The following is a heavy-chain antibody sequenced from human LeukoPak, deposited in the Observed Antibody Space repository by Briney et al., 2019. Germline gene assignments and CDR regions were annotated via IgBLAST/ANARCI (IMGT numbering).Heavy chain of an antibody. D-gene: IGHD3/OR15-3a*01. CDR3: ARRSVIWAANSRGAFDY. J-gene: IGHJ4*02. CDR2: INHSGST. CDR1: GFTVSSNY. Sequence: GSLRLSCAASGFTVSSNYMSWIRQPPGKGLEWIGEINHSGSTNYNPSLKSRVTISVDTSKNQFSLKLSSVTAADTAVYYCARRSVIWAANSRGAFDYWGQGTLVTVSS. V-gene: IGHV4-34*01.